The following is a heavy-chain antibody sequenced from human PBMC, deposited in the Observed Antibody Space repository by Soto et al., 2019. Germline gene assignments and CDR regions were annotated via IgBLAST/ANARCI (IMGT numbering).Heavy chain of an antibody. D-gene: IGHD2-15*01. J-gene: IGHJ6*03. CDR1: GGTFSSYT. V-gene: IGHV1-69*02. CDR2: IIPILGIA. Sequence: QVQLVQSGAEVKKPGSSVKVSCKASGGTFSSYTISWVRQAPGQGLEWMGRIIPILGIANYAQKFQGRVTITADKSTSTAYMELSSLRSEDTAVYYCARASGGSFDDYYYYYMDVWGKGTTVTVSS. CDR3: ARASGGSFDDYYYYYMDV.